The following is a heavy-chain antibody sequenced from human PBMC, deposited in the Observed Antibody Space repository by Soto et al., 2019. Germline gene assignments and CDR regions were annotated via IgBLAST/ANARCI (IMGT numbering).Heavy chain of an antibody. J-gene: IGHJ5*02. V-gene: IGHV3-21*01. CDR3: ARMGYDILTEENWFDP. D-gene: IGHD3-9*01. CDR1: GFTFSSYS. Sequence: PGGSLRLSCAASGFTFSSYSMNWVRQAPGKGLEWVSSISSSSSYIYYADSVKGRFTISRDNAKNSLYLQMNSLRAEDTAVYYCARMGYDILTEENWFDPWGQGTLVT. CDR2: ISSSSSYI.